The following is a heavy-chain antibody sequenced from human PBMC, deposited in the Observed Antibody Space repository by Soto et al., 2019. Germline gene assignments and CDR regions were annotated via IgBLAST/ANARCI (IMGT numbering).Heavy chain of an antibody. CDR3: AKDSQARDGYIDFDY. D-gene: IGHD5-12*01. J-gene: IGHJ4*02. CDR2: IGVSGGNT. Sequence: PGGSLRLSCAASGFTFSSYAMSWVRQAPGKGLEWVSGIGVSGGNTYNADSVKGRFAISRDNPKNTLYLQMNSLRGEDTAVYYCAKDSQARDGYIDFDYWGQGTLVTVSS. V-gene: IGHV3-23*01. CDR1: GFTFSSYA.